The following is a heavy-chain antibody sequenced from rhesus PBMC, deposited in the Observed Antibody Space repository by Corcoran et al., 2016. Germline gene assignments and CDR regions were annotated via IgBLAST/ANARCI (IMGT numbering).Heavy chain of an antibody. Sequence: QVQLQQWGEGLVKPSETLSLTCAVYGDSISGYYYWSWIRQPPGKGLEWIGYIYGNSASTNYNPYLKKRVTISKDTSKNQFSLKLSSVTAADTAVYYCAKDNYGYDYWGQGVLVTVSS. D-gene: IGHD4-17*01. CDR2: IYGNSAST. CDR3: AKDNYGYDY. CDR1: GDSISGYYY. J-gene: IGHJ4*01. V-gene: IGHV4-73*01.